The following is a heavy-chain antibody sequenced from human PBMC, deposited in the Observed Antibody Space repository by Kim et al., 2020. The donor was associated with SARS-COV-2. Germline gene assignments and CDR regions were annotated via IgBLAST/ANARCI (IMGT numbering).Heavy chain of an antibody. V-gene: IGHV1-69*13. CDR3: ARAHWVAARPSYYYYGMDV. D-gene: IGHD6-6*01. CDR1: GGTFSSYA. J-gene: IGHJ6*02. CDR2: IIPIFGTA. Sequence: SVKVSCRASGGTFSSYAISWVRQAPGQGLEWMGGIIPIFGTANYAQKFQGRVTITADESTSTAYMELSSLRSEDTAVYYCARAHWVAARPSYYYYGMDVWGQGTTVTVSS.